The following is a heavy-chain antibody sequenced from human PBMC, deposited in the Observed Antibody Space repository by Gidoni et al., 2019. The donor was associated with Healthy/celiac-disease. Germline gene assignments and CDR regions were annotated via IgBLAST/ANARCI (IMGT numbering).Heavy chain of an antibody. CDR2: IWYDGSNK. CDR3: ARDPGSSWYYFDY. Sequence: EWVAVIWYDGSNKYYADSVKGRFTISRDNSKNTLYLQMNSLRAEDTAVYYCARDPGSSWYYFDYWGQGTLVTVSS. V-gene: IGHV3-33*01. D-gene: IGHD6-13*01. J-gene: IGHJ4*02.